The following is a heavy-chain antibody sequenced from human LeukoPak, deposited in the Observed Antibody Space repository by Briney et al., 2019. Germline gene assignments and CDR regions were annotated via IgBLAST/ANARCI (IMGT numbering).Heavy chain of an antibody. CDR1: GFTFDDYA. J-gene: IGHJ3*02. V-gene: IGHV3-43D*03. D-gene: IGHD3-16*01. CDR3: AKGKIYHDMQGAFDI. CDR2: INWDGTFN. Sequence: PGGSLRLSCAASGFTFDDYAMHWVRHAPGKGLEWVSSINWDGTFNYYADSVKSRFTISRDNSKNSLNMEMNSLRAEDSALYYCAKGKIYHDMQGAFDIWGQGTMVTVSS.